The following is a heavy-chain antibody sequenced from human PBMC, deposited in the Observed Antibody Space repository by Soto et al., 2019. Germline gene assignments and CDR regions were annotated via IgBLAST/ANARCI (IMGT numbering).Heavy chain of an antibody. D-gene: IGHD6-13*01. V-gene: IGHV1-3*01. CDR3: ARDRVSAAGNNWFDP. J-gene: IGHJ5*02. CDR1: GYTLTSYG. CDR2: INAGNGNT. Sequence: GGSVKVSCKAAGYTLTSYGMHLVRPAPGQRLEWMGWINAGNGNTKYSQKFQGRVTITRDTSASTAYMELNSLRAEDTAVYYCARDRVSAAGNNWFDPWGQGTLVTVSS.